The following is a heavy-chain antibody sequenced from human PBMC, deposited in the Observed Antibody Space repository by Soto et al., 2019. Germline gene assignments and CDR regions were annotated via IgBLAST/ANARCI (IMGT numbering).Heavy chain of an antibody. CDR1: GFSFSNYA. Sequence: EVQLLESGGGLVQPGGSLRLSCATSGFSFSNYAMSWVRQAQGKGLEWVAAITSVGYTYYVDSLKGRFTISRDNSKNTLYLQMNSLRAYYTAVYDCAKDLIDYSNSYFDYWGQGTLVTVSS. CDR3: AKDLIDYSNSYFDY. V-gene: IGHV3-23*01. CDR2: ITSVGYT. J-gene: IGHJ4*02. D-gene: IGHD4-4*01.